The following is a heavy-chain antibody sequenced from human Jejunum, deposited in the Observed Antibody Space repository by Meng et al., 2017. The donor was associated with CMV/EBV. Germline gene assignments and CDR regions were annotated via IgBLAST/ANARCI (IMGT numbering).Heavy chain of an antibody. Sequence: EVQLVESGGGVVKPGGSLRLSCTASGFTFTSAWMTWVRLAPGKGPEWVARIKSKIDGETSDYAAPVKGRFTISRDDSKNTTYLQMNSLKIEDTAAYYCTPQNAYWGPGTLVTVSS. V-gene: IGHV3-15*01. J-gene: IGHJ4*02. CDR3: TPQNAY. D-gene: IGHD2/OR15-2a*01. CDR2: IKSKIDGETS. CDR1: GFTFTSAW.